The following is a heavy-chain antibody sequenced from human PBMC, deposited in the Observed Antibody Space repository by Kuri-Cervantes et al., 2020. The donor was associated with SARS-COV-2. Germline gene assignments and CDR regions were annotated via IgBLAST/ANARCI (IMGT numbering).Heavy chain of an antibody. Sequence: ESLKISCTVSGGSISSYFWSWIRQPPGKGLEWIGYIYSSGSTNYNPSLKSRVTISVDTSKNQFSLKLSSVTAADTAVYYCARTSAQNQLDYYYYGMDVWGQGTTVTVSS. CDR2: IYSSGST. CDR3: ARTSAQNQLDYYYYGMDV. V-gene: IGHV4-59*01. J-gene: IGHJ6*02. D-gene: IGHD6-13*01. CDR1: GGSISSYF.